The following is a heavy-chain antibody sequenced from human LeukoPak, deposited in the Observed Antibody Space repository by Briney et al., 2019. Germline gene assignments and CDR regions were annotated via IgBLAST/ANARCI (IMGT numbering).Heavy chain of an antibody. J-gene: IGHJ4*02. CDR3: ARSGHSNGWYYFDY. V-gene: IGHV3-30*03. CDR1: GFTFSSYG. CDR2: ISYDGSNK. D-gene: IGHD6-19*01. Sequence: GGSLRLSCAASGFTFSSYGMHWVRQAPGKGLEWVAVISYDGSNKYYADSVKGRFTISRDNSKNTLYLQMNSLRAEDTAVYYCARSGHSNGWYYFDYWGLGALVTVSS.